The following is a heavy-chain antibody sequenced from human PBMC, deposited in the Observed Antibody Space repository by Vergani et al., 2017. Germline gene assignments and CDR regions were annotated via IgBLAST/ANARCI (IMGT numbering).Heavy chain of an antibody. Sequence: QVQLQQWGAGLLKPSETLSLTCAVYGGSFSGYYWSWIRQPPGKGLEWIGEINHSGSTNYNPSLKSRVTISVDTSKNQFSLKLSSVTAADTAVYYCARDLAGATDYWGQGTLVTVSS. CDR1: GGSFSGYY. D-gene: IGHD1-26*01. V-gene: IGHV4-34*01. CDR3: ARDLAGATDY. CDR2: INHSGST. J-gene: IGHJ4*02.